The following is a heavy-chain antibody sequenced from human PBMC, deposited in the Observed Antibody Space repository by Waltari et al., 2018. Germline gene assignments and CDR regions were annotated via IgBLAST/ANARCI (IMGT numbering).Heavy chain of an antibody. Sequence: EVQLVESGGGLVQPGGSLRLSCAASGFSFSRYWMSWVRQAPGKGLEWVATIKHEGSEKYYVGSVKGRFTISRDNAKNSLFLQMNSLRPEDTVLYYCARVGLDCSGGSCYSYYHYMDVWGKGTTVTVSS. CDR1: GFSFSRYW. CDR3: ARVGLDCSGGSCYSYYHYMDV. J-gene: IGHJ6*03. CDR2: IKHEGSEK. D-gene: IGHD2-15*01. V-gene: IGHV3-7*01.